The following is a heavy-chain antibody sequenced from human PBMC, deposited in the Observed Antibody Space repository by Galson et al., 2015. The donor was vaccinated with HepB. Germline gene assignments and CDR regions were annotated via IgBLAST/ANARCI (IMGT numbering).Heavy chain of an antibody. CDR1: GFTFSRYS. CDR2: ISSNGAYP. J-gene: IGHJ4*02. D-gene: IGHD4-17*01. CDR3: ARVADSDYGDHAHFDY. V-gene: IGHV3-64*04. Sequence: SLRLSCAASGFTFSRYSMHWVRQAPGKGLEYVSAISSNGAYPYYADSVKGRLTISRDSAKNSLYLQMNSLRAEDTAVYFCARVADSDYGDHAHFDYWGQGILVTVSS.